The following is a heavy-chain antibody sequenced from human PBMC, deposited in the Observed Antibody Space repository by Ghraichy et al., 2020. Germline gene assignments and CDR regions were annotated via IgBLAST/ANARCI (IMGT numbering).Heavy chain of an antibody. Sequence: ASVKVSCKASGYTFTGYYMHWVRQAPGQGLEWMGWINPNSGGTNYAQKFQGRVTMTRDTSISTAYMELSRLRSDDTAVYYCARIGGSYYMRAFDIWGQGTMVTVSS. CDR2: INPNSGGT. D-gene: IGHD1-26*01. V-gene: IGHV1-2*02. CDR1: GYTFTGYY. J-gene: IGHJ3*02. CDR3: ARIGGSYYMRAFDI.